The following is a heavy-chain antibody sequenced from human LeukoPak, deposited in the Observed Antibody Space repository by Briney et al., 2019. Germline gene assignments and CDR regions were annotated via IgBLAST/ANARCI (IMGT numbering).Heavy chain of an antibody. D-gene: IGHD4-17*01. Sequence: PGRSLNLSCTTSGFTFKSFAMHWVRQAPGKGLEWVAFISYDGSNKYYADSVRGRFTISRDNYKNTLSLQINSLRAEDTAVYYCAKDPSVYYGDYIIRWGQGTLVIVSS. CDR3: AKDPSVYYGDYIIR. V-gene: IGHV3-30*04. CDR2: ISYDGSNK. J-gene: IGHJ4*02. CDR1: GFTFKSFA.